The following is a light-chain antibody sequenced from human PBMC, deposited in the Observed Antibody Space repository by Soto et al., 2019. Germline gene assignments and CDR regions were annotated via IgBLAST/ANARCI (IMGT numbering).Light chain of an antibody. CDR3: QQLNSYPLT. Sequence: EIVMTQSPATLSVSPGERATLSCRASQSISSNLAWYQQRPGQAPRLLIYGASTRATGIPARFSGSGSGTEFTLTISSLQPEDFATYYGQQLNSYPLTFGGGTKVDIK. J-gene: IGKJ4*01. V-gene: IGKV3-15*01. CDR2: GAS. CDR1: QSISSN.